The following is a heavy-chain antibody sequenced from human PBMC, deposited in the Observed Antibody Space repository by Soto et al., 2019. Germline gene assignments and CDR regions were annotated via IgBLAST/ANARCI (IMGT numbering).Heavy chain of an antibody. D-gene: IGHD2-2*01. Sequence: QVQLVQSGAEVEKPGASVKVSCKASGYTFTNYAVHWVRQAPGQRLEWNGWINAGNGNTRFSQNLLGRVPITRDTSARTVYMELSSLRSDDTAVYYCARGHLAVVPVASWFYYMDVWGKGTTVTVSS. CDR2: INAGNGNT. CDR1: GYTFTNYA. V-gene: IGHV1-3*01. J-gene: IGHJ6*03. CDR3: ARGHLAVVPVASWFYYMDV.